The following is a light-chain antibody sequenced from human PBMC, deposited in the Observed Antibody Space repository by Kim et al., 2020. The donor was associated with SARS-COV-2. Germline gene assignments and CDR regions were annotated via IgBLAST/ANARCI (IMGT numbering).Light chain of an antibody. Sequence: QSITISCTGTSSDFGSYNLVSWYQQHPGKAPKLMIYEVSKRPSGVSNRFSGSKSGNTASLTISGLQAEDEADYYCCSYAGSSTFVVFGGGTQLTVL. J-gene: IGLJ2*01. CDR2: EVS. V-gene: IGLV2-23*02. CDR1: SSDFGSYNL. CDR3: CSYAGSSTFVV.